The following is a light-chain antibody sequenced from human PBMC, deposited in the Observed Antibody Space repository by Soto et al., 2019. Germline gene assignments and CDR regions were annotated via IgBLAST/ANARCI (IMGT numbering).Light chain of an antibody. V-gene: IGLV2-11*01. CDR3: CSYAGSNTYV. CDR1: SSDVGDY. Sequence: QSALTQPRSVSGSPGQSVTISCTGTSSDVGDYVSWYQQHPGKAPKVMIYDVTERPSGVPDRFTGSKSGNTASLTVSGLQAEDEADYYCCSYAGSNTYVFGTGTKLNVL. CDR2: DVT. J-gene: IGLJ1*01.